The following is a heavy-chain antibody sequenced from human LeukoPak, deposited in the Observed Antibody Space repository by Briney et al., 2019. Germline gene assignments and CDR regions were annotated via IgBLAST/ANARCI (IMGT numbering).Heavy chain of an antibody. V-gene: IGHV3-30*03. Sequence: GRSLRLSCAASGFTFSSYGMHWVRQAPGKGLEWVAVISYDGSKKYNADSVKGRFTISRDNSKNTLYLQMNSLTAEDTAVYYCARGGIVVVPAALDIWGQGTMVT. CDR3: ARGGIVVVPAALDI. CDR1: GFTFSSYG. D-gene: IGHD2-2*01. J-gene: IGHJ3*02. CDR2: ISYDGSKK.